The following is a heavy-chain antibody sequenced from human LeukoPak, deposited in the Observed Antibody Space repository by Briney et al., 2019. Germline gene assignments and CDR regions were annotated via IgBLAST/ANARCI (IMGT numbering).Heavy chain of an antibody. J-gene: IGHJ5*02. CDR2: IYTSGST. CDR3: ARGIYCSNGVCIVNHWFVP. D-gene: IGHD2-8*01. CDR1: GASISTYY. Sequence: SETLSLTCTVSGASISTYYWCWIRQPAGEGLEWIGHIYTSGSTDYNPSLKSRVTISVDKSKNQLSLKLSSVTAADTAVYYCARGIYCSNGVCIVNHWFVPWGQGTLVTVSS. V-gene: IGHV4-4*07.